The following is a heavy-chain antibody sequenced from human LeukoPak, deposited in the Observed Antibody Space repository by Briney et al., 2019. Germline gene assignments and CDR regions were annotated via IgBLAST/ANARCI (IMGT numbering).Heavy chain of an antibody. CDR3: AKRRYYDFWSGYPDFDY. J-gene: IGHJ4*02. V-gene: IGHV3-23*01. Sequence: GGSLRLSCAASGFTFSSYAMTWVRQAPGKGLEWVSAISDSGGSTYYADSVKGRFTISRDNSKNTLYLQMNSLRAEDTAVYYCAKRRYYDFWSGYPDFDYWGQGTLVTVPS. D-gene: IGHD3-3*01. CDR1: GFTFSSYA. CDR2: ISDSGGST.